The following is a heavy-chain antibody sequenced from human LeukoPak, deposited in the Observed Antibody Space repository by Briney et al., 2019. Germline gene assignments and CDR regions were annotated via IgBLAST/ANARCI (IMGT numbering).Heavy chain of an antibody. V-gene: IGHV3-53*01. D-gene: IGHD6-19*01. CDR2: IYSGGST. Sequence: PGGSLRLSCAASGFTVSSNYMSWVRQAPGKGLEWVSVIYSGGSTYYADSVKGRFTISRDNSKNTLYLQMNSLRAEDTAVYYCAKIHLKYSSGWYYFDCWGQGTLVTVSS. J-gene: IGHJ4*02. CDR1: GFTVSSNY. CDR3: AKIHLKYSSGWYYFDC.